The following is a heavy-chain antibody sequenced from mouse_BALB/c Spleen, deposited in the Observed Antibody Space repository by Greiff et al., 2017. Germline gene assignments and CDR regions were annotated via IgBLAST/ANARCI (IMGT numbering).Heavy chain of an antibody. V-gene: IGHV1-9*01. CDR3: ARGGRYGGYAMDY. J-gene: IGHJ4*01. D-gene: IGHD2-14*01. CDR1: GYTFSSYW. Sequence: QVQLQQSGAELMKPGASVKISCKATGYTFSSYWIEWVKQRPGHGLEWIGEILPGSGSTNYNEKFKGKATFTADTSSNTAYMQLSSLTSEDSAVYYCARGGRYGGYAMDYWGQGTSVTVSS. CDR2: ILPGSGST.